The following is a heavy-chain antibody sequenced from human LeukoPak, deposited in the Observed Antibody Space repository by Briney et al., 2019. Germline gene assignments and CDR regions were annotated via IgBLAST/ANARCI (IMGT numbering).Heavy chain of an antibody. V-gene: IGHV4-34*01. Sequence: SETLSLTCTVSGGSISSYYWSWIRQPPGKGLEWMGEINHSGSTNYNPSLKSRVTISVDTSKNQFSLKLSSVTAADTAVYYCAREAGYYDSSGYYTYYYYMDVWGKGTTVTVSS. CDR2: INHSGST. J-gene: IGHJ6*03. CDR3: AREAGYYDSSGYYTYYYYMDV. CDR1: GGSISSYY. D-gene: IGHD3-22*01.